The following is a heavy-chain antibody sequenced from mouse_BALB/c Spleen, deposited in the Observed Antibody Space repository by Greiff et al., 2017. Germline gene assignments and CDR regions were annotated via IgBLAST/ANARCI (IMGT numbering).Heavy chain of an antibody. Sequence: EVQLVESGGDLVKPGGSLKLSCAASGFTFSSYGMSWVRQTPDKRLEWVATISSGGSYTYYPDSVKGRFTISRDNAKNTLYLQMSSLKSEDTAMYYCARRGITTFFDYWGQGTTLTVSS. V-gene: IGHV5-6*01. CDR3: ARRGITTFFDY. CDR1: GFTFSSYG. CDR2: ISSGGSYT. J-gene: IGHJ2*01. D-gene: IGHD2-4*01.